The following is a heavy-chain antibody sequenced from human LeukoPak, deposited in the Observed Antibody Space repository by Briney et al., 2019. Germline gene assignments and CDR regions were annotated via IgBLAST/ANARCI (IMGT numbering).Heavy chain of an antibody. D-gene: IGHD6-19*01. CDR3: ARDAAVAGNLAFDI. V-gene: IGHV4-31*03. J-gene: IGHJ3*02. CDR2: IYYSGST. Sequence: SQTLSLTCTVSGGSISSGGYYWSWIRQHPGKGLEWIGYIYYSGSTYYNPFLKSRVTISVDTSKNQFSLKLSSVTAADTAVYYCARDAAVAGNLAFDIWGQGTMVTVSS. CDR1: GGSISSGGYY.